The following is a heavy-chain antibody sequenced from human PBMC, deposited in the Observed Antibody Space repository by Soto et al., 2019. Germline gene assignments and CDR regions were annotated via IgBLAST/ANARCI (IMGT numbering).Heavy chain of an antibody. Sequence: EVQLLESGGGLVQPGGSLRLSCAASGFTFSSHAMSWVRQAPGKGLEWVSAISGGGGSTYSADSVKGRFTISRDNSKNTVYLQMDSLRAEDTAIYYCAKVPKKTGTGWFDPWGQGTLVTVSS. CDR1: GFTFSSHA. V-gene: IGHV3-23*01. J-gene: IGHJ5*02. D-gene: IGHD1-1*01. CDR3: AKVPKKTGTGWFDP. CDR2: ISGGGGST.